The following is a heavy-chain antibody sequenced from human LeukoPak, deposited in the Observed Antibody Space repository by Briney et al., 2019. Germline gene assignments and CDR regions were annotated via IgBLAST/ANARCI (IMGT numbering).Heavy chain of an antibody. D-gene: IGHD4/OR15-4a*01. CDR3: ARAANYARDY. Sequence: GGSLRLSCEVSGFSISTNYMSWVRQAPGKGLEWVANIKQDGSEKYYVDSVKGRFTISRDNAKNSLYLQMNSLRAEDTAVYYCARAANYARDYWGQGTLVTVSS. CDR2: IKQDGSEK. J-gene: IGHJ4*02. V-gene: IGHV3-7*03. CDR1: GFSISTNY.